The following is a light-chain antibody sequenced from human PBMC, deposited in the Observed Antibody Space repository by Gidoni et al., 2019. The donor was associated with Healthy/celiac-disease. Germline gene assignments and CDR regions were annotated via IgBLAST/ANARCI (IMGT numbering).Light chain of an antibody. CDR1: QSLRHSNGYNY. CDR3: MQALQTPWT. J-gene: IGKJ1*01. V-gene: IGKV2-28*01. CDR2: VGS. Sequence: DIVMTPSPLSLRATPGEPGSISSRSRQSLRHSNGYNYLYWYLQKPGQSPQLLIYVGSNRASGVPDRFRGSGSGTDFTLKISRVEAEDVGVYYCMQALQTPWTFGQGTKVEIK.